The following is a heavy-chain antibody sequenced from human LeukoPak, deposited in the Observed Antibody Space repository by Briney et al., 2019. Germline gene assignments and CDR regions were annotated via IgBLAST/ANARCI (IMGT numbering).Heavy chain of an antibody. D-gene: IGHD3-22*01. J-gene: IGHJ4*02. V-gene: IGHV5-51*01. CDR1: GYSFTSYW. Sequence: GESLKISCQGSGYSFTSYWIGWVRQMPGKGLEWMGIIYPGDSDTRYSPSFQGQVTISADKSISTAYLQWSSLKASDTAMYYCARHRNIDSSGYYDTGIDYWGQGTLVTVSS. CDR2: IYPGDSDT. CDR3: ARHRNIDSSGYYDTGIDY.